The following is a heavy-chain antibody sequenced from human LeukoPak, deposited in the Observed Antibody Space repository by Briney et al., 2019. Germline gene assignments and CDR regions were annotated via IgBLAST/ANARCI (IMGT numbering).Heavy chain of an antibody. Sequence: SQTLSLTCTLSGRSIRSGSDYGCWIRLPAGKGLEWIGRTHTSGSTDYNPSLKSRVTISVDTSKNQFSLKLSSVTAADTAVYYCASYGSGWYSDYYYYMDVWGKGTTVTVSS. CDR2: THTSGST. D-gene: IGHD6-19*01. CDR3: ASYGSGWYSDYYYYMDV. V-gene: IGHV4-61*02. J-gene: IGHJ6*03. CDR1: GRSIRSGSDY.